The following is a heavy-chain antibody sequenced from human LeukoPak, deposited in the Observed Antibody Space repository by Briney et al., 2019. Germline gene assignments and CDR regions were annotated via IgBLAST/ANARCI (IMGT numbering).Heavy chain of an antibody. Sequence: SGTLSLPCVAKGGPLGGYSWTWFRRPPGKGLEWIGEINHSGSTNYNPSLKSRVTISVDTSKNQFSLKLSSVTAADTAVYYCARGVPVPGAFDIWGQGTMVTVSS. J-gene: IGHJ3*02. V-gene: IGHV4-34*01. CDR2: INHSGST. CDR1: GGPLGGYS. D-gene: IGHD6-6*01. CDR3: ARGVPVPGAFDI.